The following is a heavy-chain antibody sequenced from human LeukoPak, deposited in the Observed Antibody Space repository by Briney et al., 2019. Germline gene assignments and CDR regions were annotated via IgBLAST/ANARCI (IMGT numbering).Heavy chain of an antibody. V-gene: IGHV3-15*01. J-gene: IGHJ3*02. CDR2: IKDKTDGGVT. D-gene: IGHD6-19*01. CDR1: GFTVNDAW. Sequence: GGSLRLSCAASGFTVNDAWMTWVRQAPGKGLEWVGRIKDKTDGGVTDYAAPVKGRFTISRDESKNTLFLQMNSLKTEDTAVYYCARDSSGWHDAFDIWGQGTMVTVSS. CDR3: ARDSSGWHDAFDI.